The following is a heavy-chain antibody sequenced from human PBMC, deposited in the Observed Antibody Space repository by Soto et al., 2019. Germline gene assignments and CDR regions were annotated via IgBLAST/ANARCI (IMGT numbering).Heavy chain of an antibody. CDR1: GGSISSSNW. CDR2: IYHSGST. CDR3: AREGSSSSGLHFDY. J-gene: IGHJ4*02. V-gene: IGHV4-4*02. D-gene: IGHD6-6*01. Sequence: SETLSLTCAVSGGSISSSNWWSWVRQPPGKGLEWIGEIYHSGSTNYNPSLKSRVTISVDKSKNQFSLKLSSVTAADTAVYYCAREGSSSSGLHFDYWAQGTLVTVSS.